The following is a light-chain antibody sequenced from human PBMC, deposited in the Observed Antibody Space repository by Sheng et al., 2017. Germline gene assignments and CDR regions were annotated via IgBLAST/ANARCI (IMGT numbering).Light chain of an antibody. CDR1: QGVDSA. CDR3: QQANSFPLT. Sequence: AIQLTQSPSSLSASVGDRVTIACRSSQGVDSALAWYQQKSGKAPKVLIFNASNLVTGVPSRFSGSGSGTDFTLTISSLQPEDFATYYCQQANSFPLTFGGGTKVEIK. J-gene: IGKJ4*01. V-gene: IGKV1-13*02. CDR2: NAS.